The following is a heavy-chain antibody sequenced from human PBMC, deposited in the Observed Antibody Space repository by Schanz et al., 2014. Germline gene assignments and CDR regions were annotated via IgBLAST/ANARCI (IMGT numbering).Heavy chain of an antibody. CDR3: ARDYEGYLYPHRHDAFDV. V-gene: IGHV3-23*04. D-gene: IGHD2-8*01. CDR2: IGGSGDST. CDR1: GFTFSTYA. Sequence: EVQLVESGGDLVQPGGSQRLSCAASGFTFSTYAMSWVRQAPGKGPEWVSGIGGSGDSTHYAESVKGRFTISRDNSKSFFFLKRSGRRVGNTGVYFWARDYEGYLYPHRHDAFDVWGQGTVVTVSS. J-gene: IGHJ3*01.